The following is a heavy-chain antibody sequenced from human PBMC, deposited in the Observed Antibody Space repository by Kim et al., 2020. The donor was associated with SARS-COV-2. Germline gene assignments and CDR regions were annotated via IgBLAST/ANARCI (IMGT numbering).Heavy chain of an antibody. Sequence: GSGTSSATSAKGRFTISRDKAKNTLYLQMNSLRDEDTAVYYCAKEGQLEFWGQGALVTVSS. V-gene: IGHV3-74*01. CDR3: AKEGQLEF. J-gene: IGHJ4*02. D-gene: IGHD6-13*01. CDR2: GSGT.